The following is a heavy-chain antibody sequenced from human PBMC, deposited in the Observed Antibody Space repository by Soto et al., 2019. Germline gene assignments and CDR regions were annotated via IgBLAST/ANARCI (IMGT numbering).Heavy chain of an antibody. V-gene: IGHV3-21*01. CDR3: ERAKHTVTVSEFDY. CDR2: ITGSSSYI. Sequence: GGSLRLSCAASGFTFSSYSMNWVRQAPGQGLEWVSSITGSSSYIYYADSVKGRFTISRDNAKNSLYLQTNSLRAEDTAVYYCERAKHTVTVSEFDYWGQGTLVTVSS. D-gene: IGHD4-4*01. CDR1: GFTFSSYS. J-gene: IGHJ4*02.